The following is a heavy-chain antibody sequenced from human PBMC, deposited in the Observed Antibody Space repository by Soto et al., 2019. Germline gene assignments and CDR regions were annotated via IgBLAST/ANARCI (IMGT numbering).Heavy chain of an antibody. CDR3: TTDSYITSIIVRFDY. CDR1: GFTFSNAW. Sequence: EVHLVESGGGLVKPGGSLRLSCAASGFTFSNAWINWVRQAPGKGLEWVGGVKSKNDGGTTDFAAPVKGRFAISRDDSKNMVYLEMNSLQTEDTAIYYCTTDSYITSIIVRFDYWGHGTLVTVSS. J-gene: IGHJ4*01. CDR2: VKSKNDGGTT. D-gene: IGHD3-22*01. V-gene: IGHV3-15*07.